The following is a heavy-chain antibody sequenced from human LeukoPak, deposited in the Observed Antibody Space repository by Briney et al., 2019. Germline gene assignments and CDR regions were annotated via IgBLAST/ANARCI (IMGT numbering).Heavy chain of an antibody. V-gene: IGHV3-21*04. J-gene: IGHJ5*02. CDR3: VRDADGGNSWFDT. Sequence: PGGSLRLFCAASGFTFTDFYMNWVRQAPGKGLEWVSWISPTSSYMYYADSVKGRFTISRDNAKNSLYLQMSSLRAEDTALYYCVRDADGGNSWFDTWGQGTLVTVSS. CDR1: GFTFTDFY. CDR2: ISPTSSYM. D-gene: IGHD4-23*01.